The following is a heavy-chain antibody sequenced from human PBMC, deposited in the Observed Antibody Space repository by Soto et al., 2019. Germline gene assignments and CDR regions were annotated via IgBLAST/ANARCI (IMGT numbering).Heavy chain of an antibody. D-gene: IGHD6-19*01. CDR3: ARCSDYYYGMDV. J-gene: IGHJ6*02. V-gene: IGHV3-74*01. Sequence: GGSLRLSCAASGFTFSSYWMHWVRQAPGKGLVWVSRINSDGSSTSYADSVKGRFTISRDNAKNTLYLQMNSLRAEDTAVYYCARCSDYYYGMDVWGQGTTVTVSS. CDR1: GFTFSSYW. CDR2: INSDGSST.